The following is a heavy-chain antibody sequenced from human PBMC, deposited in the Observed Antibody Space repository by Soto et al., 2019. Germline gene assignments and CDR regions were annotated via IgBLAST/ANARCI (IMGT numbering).Heavy chain of an antibody. CDR1: GGSLSGYY. D-gene: IGHD2-15*01. J-gene: IGHJ5*02. Sequence: QLQLQQWGAGLLKPSETLSLTCAVYGGSLSGYYWRWIRQTPEKGLEWIGEISPRGRTNYNPSLKSRVTISVDASRNRFSLDQNSVTAADTAVYYCASGVICSRGSCYSAPWGQGTLVTVSS. CDR2: ISPRGRT. CDR3: ASGVICSRGSCYSAP. V-gene: IGHV4-34*01.